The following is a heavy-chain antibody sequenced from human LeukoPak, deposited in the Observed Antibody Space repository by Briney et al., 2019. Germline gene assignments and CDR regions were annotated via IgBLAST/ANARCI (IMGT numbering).Heavy chain of an antibody. CDR2: IYTSGST. CDR1: GGSISSGSYY. V-gene: IGHV4-61*02. Sequence: SETLSLTYTVSGGSISSGSYYWSWIRQPAGKGLEWIGRIYTSGSTNYNPSLKSRVTISVDTSKNQFSLKLSSVTAADTAVYYCARAVYGDGDYDYWGQGTLVTVSS. D-gene: IGHD4-17*01. CDR3: ARAVYGDGDYDY. J-gene: IGHJ4*02.